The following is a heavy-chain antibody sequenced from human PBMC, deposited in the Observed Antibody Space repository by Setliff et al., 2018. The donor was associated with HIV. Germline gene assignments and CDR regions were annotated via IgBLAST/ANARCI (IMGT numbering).Heavy chain of an antibody. CDR1: GFTFSRSV. CDR3: ARKTAYYYGSGTYYKFDY. J-gene: IGHJ4*02. D-gene: IGHD3-10*01. Sequence: SLRLSCAASGFTFSRSVMSWVRQAPGKGLEWVSYISTGSDATYYADSVKGRFTISRDNPKNSLYLQMNSLRVEDTAVYYCARKTAYYYGSGTYYKFDYWGQGTLVTVSS. V-gene: IGHV3-48*04. CDR2: ISTGSDAT.